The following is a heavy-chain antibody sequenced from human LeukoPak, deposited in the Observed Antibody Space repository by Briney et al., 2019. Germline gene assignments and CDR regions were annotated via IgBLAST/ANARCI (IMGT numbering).Heavy chain of an antibody. Sequence: SETLSLTCTVSGGSINSYYWSWIRQPPGKGLEWIGYFYYAGITKYNPSLKSRVTMSIDTSKNQFSLKVSSVTAADMAVYYCARSPETDGNSSWGQGTLVTVSS. CDR3: ARSPETDGNSS. D-gene: IGHD4-23*01. CDR1: GGSINSYY. CDR2: FYYAGIT. V-gene: IGHV4-59*08. J-gene: IGHJ5*02.